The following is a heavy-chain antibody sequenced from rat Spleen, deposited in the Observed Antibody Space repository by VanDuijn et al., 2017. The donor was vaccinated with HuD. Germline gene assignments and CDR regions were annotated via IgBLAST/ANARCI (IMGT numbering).Heavy chain of an antibody. Sequence: EVQLVESGGGLVQPGRSLKLSCAASGFTFSTFPMAWVRQVPKRGLEWVASISPSGGSTYYRDSVKGRFTISRDNAKSTLYLQMDSLRSEDTATYYCARRHYGYTDYFDYWGQGVMVTVSS. D-gene: IGHD1-9*01. CDR3: ARRHYGYTDYFDY. J-gene: IGHJ2*01. CDR1: GFTFSTFP. V-gene: IGHV5-46*01. CDR2: ISPSGGST.